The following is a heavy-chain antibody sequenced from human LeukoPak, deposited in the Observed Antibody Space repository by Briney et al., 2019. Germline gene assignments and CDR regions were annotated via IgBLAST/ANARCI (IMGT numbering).Heavy chain of an antibody. J-gene: IGHJ3*02. D-gene: IGHD5-24*01. CDR3: ARGKEMTTITPLGAFDI. CDR1: GYTFTGYY. Sequence: GASVKVSCKASGYTFTGYYVHWVRQAPGQGLEHMGWINPNTGGTNYAPKFQGRVTMTRDTSISTAYMELSRLRSDDTAGYCCARGKEMTTITPLGAFDIWGQETMVTVSS. CDR2: INPNTGGT. V-gene: IGHV1-2*02.